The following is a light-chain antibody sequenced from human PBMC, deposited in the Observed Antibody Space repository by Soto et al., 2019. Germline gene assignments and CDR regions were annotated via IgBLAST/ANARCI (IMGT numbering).Light chain of an antibody. V-gene: IGKV3-11*01. CDR3: QQRSNWPPLT. J-gene: IGKJ4*01. Sequence: ETVLTQSPATLSLSPGERATLSCRATQSVDTKLVWYQQRPGQAPRLLIYDASNRATGVPARFSGSGSGTDFTLTISCLEPEDSAVYYCQQRSNWPPLTFGGGTKVEIK. CDR2: DAS. CDR1: QSVDTK.